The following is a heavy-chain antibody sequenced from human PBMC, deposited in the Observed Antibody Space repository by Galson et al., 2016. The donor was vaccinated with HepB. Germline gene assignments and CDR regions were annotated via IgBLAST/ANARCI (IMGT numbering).Heavy chain of an antibody. Sequence: SLRLSCAASGFTFSSYGMHWVRQAPGKGLERVAVIWYDGRNKYYADSVKGRFTISRDNSKNTLYLQMNSLRAEDTAVYYCARVPGVRLGVHGMGVWGQGTTVTVSS. V-gene: IGHV3-33*01. J-gene: IGHJ6*02. CDR3: ARVPGVRLGVHGMGV. CDR1: GFTFSSYG. D-gene: IGHD3-16*01. CDR2: IWYDGRNK.